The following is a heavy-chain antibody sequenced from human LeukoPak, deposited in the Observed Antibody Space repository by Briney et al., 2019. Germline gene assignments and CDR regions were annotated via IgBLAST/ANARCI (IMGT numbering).Heavy chain of an antibody. CDR1: QYRFTNHW. J-gene: IGHJ4*02. CDR3: ARLQEYDY. D-gene: IGHD6-6*01. V-gene: IGHV5-51*01. Sequence: GESLKISCQSSQYRFTNHWIGWVRQMPGKGLEWIGIINPDDSDTRYSPSFQGQVTMSADKSSSTVFLQWSSVKASDTAMYYCARLQEYDYWGQGTLVTVSS. CDR2: INPDDSDT.